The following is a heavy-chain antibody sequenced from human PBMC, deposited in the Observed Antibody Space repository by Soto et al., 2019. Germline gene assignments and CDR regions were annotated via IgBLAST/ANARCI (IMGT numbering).Heavy chain of an antibody. CDR1: GGAVSDYV. CDR2: IIPRFGTA. V-gene: IGHV1-69*06. D-gene: IGHD1-26*01. CDR3: ARDSLGPGYSAGKGWFDH. J-gene: IGHJ5*02. Sequence: QVHLVQSGAEVKKPGTSVRVSCKSSGGAVSDYVIAWVRQAPGQGPEWMGGIIPRFGTANYAQTFLGRVTMTADKSTNTAYLELNSLAHDDTAFYYCARDSLGPGYSAGKGWFDHWGQGTLVTVSS.